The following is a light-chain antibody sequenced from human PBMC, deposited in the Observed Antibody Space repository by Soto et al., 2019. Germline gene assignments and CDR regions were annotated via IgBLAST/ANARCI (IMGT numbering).Light chain of an antibody. V-gene: IGKV1-5*03. CDR2: KTS. J-gene: IGKJ4*01. Sequence: DIQMTQSRSTLSAFVGDRVTITCRASQSISPWLAWYQQKPGKVPKLLIHKTSSLESGVPSRFSGSGSGTEFTLTISSLQPDDFATYYCQQYNSYPLTFGGGTKVDIK. CDR1: QSISPW. CDR3: QQYNSYPLT.